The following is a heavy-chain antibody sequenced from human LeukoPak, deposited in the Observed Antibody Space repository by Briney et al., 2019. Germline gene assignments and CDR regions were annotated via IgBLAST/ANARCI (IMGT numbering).Heavy chain of an antibody. J-gene: IGHJ4*02. Sequence: GGSLRLSCAATGFTFHGYVMHWVRQAPGKGLEWVSLISGDGSERHYADSVKGRFTISRDNSKNSLHLQMNSLRSEDTAFYYCVQDLADVMMVDAAMDSWGQGTLVTVSS. D-gene: IGHD2-15*01. V-gene: IGHV3-43*02. CDR2: ISGDGSER. CDR3: VQDLADVMMVDAAMDS. CDR1: GFTFHGYV.